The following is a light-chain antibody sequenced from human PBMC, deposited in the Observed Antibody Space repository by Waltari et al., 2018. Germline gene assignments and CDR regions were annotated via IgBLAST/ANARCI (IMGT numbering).Light chain of an antibody. CDR2: DVS. V-gene: IGLV2-14*03. CDR3: SSYISSSTLEL. Sequence: QSALTQPASVSGSPGQSITISCTGTSSDVGTYNYVSWYQQHPAKAPKLMIFDVSIRPSGFSNRFSGSKSGNTASLTISGLQAEDEADYYCSSYISSSTLELFGGGTSLTVL. J-gene: IGLJ2*01. CDR1: SSDVGTYNY.